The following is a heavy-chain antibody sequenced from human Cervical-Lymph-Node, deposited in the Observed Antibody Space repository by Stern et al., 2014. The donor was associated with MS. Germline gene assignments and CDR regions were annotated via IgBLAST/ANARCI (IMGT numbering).Heavy chain of an antibody. CDR2: IYYSGST. Sequence: QVQLVESGPGLVKPSETLSLTCNVSGGSIRKYYWNWVRQAPGKGLEWIGYIYYSGSTNYNPSLKSRVTMSVDTSKNQFSLDLTPVTAADTAVYYCARGDSGYYPKLDYWGQGILVTVSS. D-gene: IGHD3-22*01. V-gene: IGHV4-59*01. CDR1: GGSIRKYY. J-gene: IGHJ4*02. CDR3: ARGDSGYYPKLDY.